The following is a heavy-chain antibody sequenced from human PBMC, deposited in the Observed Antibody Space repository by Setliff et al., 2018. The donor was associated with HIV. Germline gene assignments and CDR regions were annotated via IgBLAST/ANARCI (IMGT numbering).Heavy chain of an antibody. J-gene: IGHJ4*02. CDR2: IFYSGTT. CDR1: EGYITGYY. V-gene: IGHV4-59*01. CDR3: ARFNALLGSSTYYDY. Sequence: SETLSLTCTASEGYITGYYWTWIRQPPGRGLEWIGYIFYSGTTKFNPSLKSRASISVDSSNNQFSLKMTSVTAADTAVYFCARFNALLGSSTYYDYWGPGLLVTVSS. D-gene: IGHD3-22*01.